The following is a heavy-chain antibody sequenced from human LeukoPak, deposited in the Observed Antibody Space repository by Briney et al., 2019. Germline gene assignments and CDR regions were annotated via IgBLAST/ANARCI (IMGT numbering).Heavy chain of an antibody. J-gene: IGHJ5*02. Sequence: ASVKVSCKASGYTFTSYDINWVRQATGQGLEWMGWMNPNSGNTGYAQKFQGRVTVTRNTSISTAYMELSSLRSEDTAVYYCASSTRTPWAFDPWGQGTLVTVSS. CDR2: MNPNSGNT. V-gene: IGHV1-8*01. CDR3: ASSTRTPWAFDP. D-gene: IGHD3-16*01. CDR1: GYTFTSYD.